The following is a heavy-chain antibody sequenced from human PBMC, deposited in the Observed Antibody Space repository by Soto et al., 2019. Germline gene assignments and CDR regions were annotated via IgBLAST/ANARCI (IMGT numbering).Heavy chain of an antibody. CDR1: GFTFSSYG. J-gene: IGHJ4*02. V-gene: IGHV3-33*01. CDR2: IWYDGSNK. D-gene: IGHD2-15*01. Sequence: QVQLVESGGGVVQPGRSLRLSCAASGFTFSSYGMHWVRQAPGKGLEWVAVIWYDGSNKYYADSVKGRFTISRDNSKNTLYLQMNSLRAEETAVYYCARDWDLGYCSGGSCNRWDYWGQGTLVTVSS. CDR3: ARDWDLGYCSGGSCNRWDY.